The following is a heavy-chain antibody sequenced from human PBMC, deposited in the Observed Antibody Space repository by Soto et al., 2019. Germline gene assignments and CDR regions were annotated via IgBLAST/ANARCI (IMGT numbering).Heavy chain of an antibody. CDR1: GCNFINYG. CDR3: VRGLDGSGTYYTDY. V-gene: IGHV1-18*01. J-gene: IGHJ4*01. Sequence: ASVRVSCKASGCNFINYGISWVRQAPGQGLEWMGCIRVYNGNTNYAQNLQGRVTMTTDTSKSTAYMELRSLRSDDTAVYYCVRGLDGSGTYYTDYWG. CDR2: IRVYNGNT. D-gene: IGHD3-10*01.